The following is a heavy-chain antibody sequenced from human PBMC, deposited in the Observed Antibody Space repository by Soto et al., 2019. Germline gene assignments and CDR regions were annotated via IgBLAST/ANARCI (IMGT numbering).Heavy chain of an antibody. V-gene: IGHV3-33*01. CDR3: ARDGGGYDERFDY. CDR1: GFTFSSYG. CDR2: IWYDGSNK. J-gene: IGHJ4*02. D-gene: IGHD5-12*01. Sequence: QVQLVESGGGVVQPGRSLRLSCAASGFTFSSYGMHWVRQAPGKGLEWVAVIWYDGSNKYYADSVKGRFTISRDNSKNTLYLQMNSLRAEDTAVYYCARDGGGYDERFDYWGQGTLVTVSS.